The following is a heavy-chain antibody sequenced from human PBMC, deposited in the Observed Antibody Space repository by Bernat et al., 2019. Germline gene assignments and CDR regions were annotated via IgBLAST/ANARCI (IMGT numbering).Heavy chain of an antibody. Sequence: EVQLVESGGGLVQPGGSLRLSCAASGFTFSAYWMNWVRQAPGTGLEWVANIKDDGSEKYYVDSVKGRLTISRDNAKNSLYLQMSSLGAEDTAVFYCARVGVTAGAGLFDYWGQGALLTVSS. CDR2: IKDDGSEK. CDR3: ARVGVTAGAGLFDY. V-gene: IGHV3-7*03. CDR1: GFTFSAYW. J-gene: IGHJ4*02. D-gene: IGHD2-21*02.